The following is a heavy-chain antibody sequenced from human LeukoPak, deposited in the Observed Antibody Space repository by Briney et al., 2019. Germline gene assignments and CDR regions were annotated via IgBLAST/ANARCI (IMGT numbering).Heavy chain of an antibody. Sequence: ASVKVSCKASGGTFSSYAISWVRQAPGQGLEWMGRIIPILGIANYAQKFQGWVTMTRDTSISTAYMELSSLRSEDTAVYYCARVTGRYSSSWYLGYWGQGTLVTVSS. D-gene: IGHD6-13*01. CDR2: IIPILGIA. CDR1: GGTFSSYA. J-gene: IGHJ4*02. CDR3: ARVTGRYSSSWYLGY. V-gene: IGHV1-69*04.